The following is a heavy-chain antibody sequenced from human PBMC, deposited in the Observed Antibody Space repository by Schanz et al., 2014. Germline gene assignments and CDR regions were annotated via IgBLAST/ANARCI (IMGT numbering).Heavy chain of an antibody. CDR3: AKGSMAARPLLPTDYYFYGTDI. V-gene: IGHV1-18*04. D-gene: IGHD6-6*01. CDR2: INVYNGDT. CDR1: GYTFPSYG. J-gene: IGHJ6*02. Sequence: QVLLVQSGAEVKQPGASVKVSCKASGYTFPSYGISWVRQAPGQGLEWMGWINVYNGDTKFAKTFQDRVTLTTDTSTSTAYMELRSLRSDDTAVYYCAKGSMAARPLLPTDYYFYGTDIWGQGTTVTVSS.